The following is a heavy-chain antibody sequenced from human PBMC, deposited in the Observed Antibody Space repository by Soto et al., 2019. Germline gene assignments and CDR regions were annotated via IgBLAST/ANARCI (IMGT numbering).Heavy chain of an antibody. CDR1: GFSFSNYN. Sequence: GGSLRLSCVASGFSFSNYNMNWVRQAPGKGLEWVSYITDSSDTVHYADSVRGRSTISRDNAESSLYLQMNSLRDEDTAVYFCARDFGHGYYLDYWGRGTLVTVSS. CDR2: ITDSSDTV. J-gene: IGHJ4*02. V-gene: IGHV3-48*02. D-gene: IGHD3-3*01. CDR3: ARDFGHGYYLDY.